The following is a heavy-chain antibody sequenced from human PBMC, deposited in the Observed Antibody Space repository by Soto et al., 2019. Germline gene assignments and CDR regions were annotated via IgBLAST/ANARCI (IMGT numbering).Heavy chain of an antibody. D-gene: IGHD3-3*01. CDR2: ISSSGSTI. V-gene: IGHV3-11*01. Sequence: GGSLRLSCAASGFTFSDYYMIWIRQAPGKGLEWVSYISSSGSTIYYADSVKGRFTISRDNAKNSLYLQMNSLRAEDTAVYYCASPEVDFWSGPWGQGTLVTVSS. CDR3: ASPEVDFWSGP. J-gene: IGHJ5*02. CDR1: GFTFSDYY.